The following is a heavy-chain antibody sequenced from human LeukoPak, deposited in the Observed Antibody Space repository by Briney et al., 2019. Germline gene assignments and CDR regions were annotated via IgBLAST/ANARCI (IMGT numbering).Heavy chain of an antibody. CDR3: ARGPRNDP. CDR1: GYPFTTYE. D-gene: IGHD1-14*01. Sequence: ASVQVSCQTSGYPFTTYEINWVRQAAGQGLEWMGWVHPNSGNTAYAQKFQGRVTMTRDTSISTTYMELSGLRSDDTAVYFCARGPRNDPWGREPWSPSPQ. V-gene: IGHV1-8*01. CDR2: VHPNSGNT. J-gene: IGHJ5*02.